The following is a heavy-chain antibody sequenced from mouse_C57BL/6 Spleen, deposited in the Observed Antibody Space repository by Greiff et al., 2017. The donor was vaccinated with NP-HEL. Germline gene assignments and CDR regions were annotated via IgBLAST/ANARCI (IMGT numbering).Heavy chain of an antibody. CDR1: GFTFSSYA. CDR3: ARGFRFFFDY. J-gene: IGHJ2*01. CDR2: ISDGGSYT. V-gene: IGHV5-4*03. Sequence: EVKVVESGGGLVKPGGSLKLSCAASGFTFSSYAMSWVRQTPEKRLEWVATISDGGSYTYYPDNVKGRFTISRDNAKNNLYLQMSHLKSEDTAMYYCARGFRFFFDYWGQGTTLTVSS.